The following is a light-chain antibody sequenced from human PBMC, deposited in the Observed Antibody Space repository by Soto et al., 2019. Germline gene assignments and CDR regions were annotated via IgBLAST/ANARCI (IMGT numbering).Light chain of an antibody. CDR2: DVN. V-gene: IGLV2-14*03. J-gene: IGLJ2*01. CDR3: TSWTTSTTMI. Sequence: QAALTQPASVSGSPGQSITISCTGTSSDIGAYNFVSWYQQHPDKAPKLMLYDVNIRPSGVSNRFSGSKSGNTASLTISGLQAEDEADYYCTSWTTSTTMIFGGGTKLTAL. CDR1: SSDIGAYNF.